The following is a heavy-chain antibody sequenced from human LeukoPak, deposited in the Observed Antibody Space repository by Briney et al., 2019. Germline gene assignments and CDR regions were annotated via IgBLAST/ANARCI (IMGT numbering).Heavy chain of an antibody. CDR1: GFTVSSNY. CDR2: IYSDGTT. CDR3: ARDGNYGDYAQI. D-gene: IGHD4-17*01. V-gene: IGHV3-53*01. J-gene: IGHJ3*02. Sequence: GGSLRLSCAASGFTVSSNYMSWVRQAPGKGLEWVSVIYSDGTTYYADSVKGRFTISRDNSKNTLYLQMNSLRAEDTAVYYCARDGNYGDYAQIWGQGTMVTVSS.